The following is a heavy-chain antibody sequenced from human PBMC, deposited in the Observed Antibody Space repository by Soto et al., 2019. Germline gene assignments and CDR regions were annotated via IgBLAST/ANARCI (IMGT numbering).Heavy chain of an antibody. CDR1: GYSFTSYW. J-gene: IGHJ4*02. Sequence: GESLKISCRGSGYSFTSYWIGWVSQVPGKGLEWMGIIYPGDSNTRYSPSFQGQVTISADKSISSAYLQWSSLKASDTAMYYCARQGCCSNTACYTVDYWGQGTLVTVSS. CDR3: ARQGCCSNTACYTVDY. D-gene: IGHD2-2*02. V-gene: IGHV5-51*01. CDR2: IYPGDSNT.